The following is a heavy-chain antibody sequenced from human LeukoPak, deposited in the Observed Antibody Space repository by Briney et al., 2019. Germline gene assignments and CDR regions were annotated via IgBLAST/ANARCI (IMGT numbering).Heavy chain of an antibody. CDR2: FDPEDGET. CDR3: ATEQWLDPFAPGYYFDY. J-gene: IGHJ4*02. Sequence: ASVKVSCKVSGYTLTELSMHWVRQAPGKGLEWMGGFDPEDGETIYAQKFQGRVTMTKDTSTDTAYMELSSLRSEDTAVYYCATEQWLDPFAPGYYFDYWGQGTLVTVSS. CDR1: GYTLTELS. V-gene: IGHV1-24*01. D-gene: IGHD6-19*01.